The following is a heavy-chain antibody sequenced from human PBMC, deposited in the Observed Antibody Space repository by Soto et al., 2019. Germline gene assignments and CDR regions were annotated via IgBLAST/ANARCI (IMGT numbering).Heavy chain of an antibody. D-gene: IGHD6-25*01. CDR2: ISGGSGTI. CDR1: GFTFSSYG. V-gene: IGHV3-48*02. CDR3: ARGGSGRPGY. J-gene: IGHJ4*02. Sequence: EVQLVESGGGLVQPGGSLRLSCAASGFTFSSYGMNWVRQAPGKGLEWVSYISGGSGTIAYADSIKGRFTISRDNAKNSLYLQMNSLRDEDTALYCCARGGSGRPGYWGQGTLVTVSS.